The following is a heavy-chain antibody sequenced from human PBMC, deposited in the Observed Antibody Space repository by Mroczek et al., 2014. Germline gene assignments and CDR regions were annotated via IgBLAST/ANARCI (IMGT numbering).Heavy chain of an antibody. D-gene: IGHD2-8*01. CDR2: ISGNSGDT. CDR3: ARTEERYCTPRSCYGDDY. Sequence: SGAEVKKPGASVKVSCKASHYQFDLYGVSWVRQAPRQGLEWMGWISGNSGDTYYARQFQGRVTLTRDTSTGTAYMELRSLTSDDTAMYYCARTEERYCTPRSCYGDDYWGQGTLVTVSS. J-gene: IGHJ4*02. CDR1: HYQFDLYG. V-gene: IGHV1-18*01.